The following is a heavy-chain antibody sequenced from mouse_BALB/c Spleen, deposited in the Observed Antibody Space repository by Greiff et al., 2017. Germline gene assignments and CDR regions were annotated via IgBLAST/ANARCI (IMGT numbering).Heavy chain of an antibody. CDR1: GYTFTSYW. J-gene: IGHJ2*01. CDR3: ARLFPITTVVATDY. CDR2: INPSNGRT. V-gene: IGHV1S81*02. Sequence: QVQLKQPGAELVKPGASVKLSCKASGYTFTSYWMHWVKQRPGQGLEWIGEINPSNGRTNYNEKFKSKATLTVDKSSSTAYMQLSSLTSEDSAVYYCARLFPITTVVATDYWGQGTTLTVSS. D-gene: IGHD1-1*01.